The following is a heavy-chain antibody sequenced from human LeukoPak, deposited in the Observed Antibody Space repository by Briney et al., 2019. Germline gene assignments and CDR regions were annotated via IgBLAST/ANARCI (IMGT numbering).Heavy chain of an antibody. D-gene: IGHD3-22*01. J-gene: IGHJ4*02. CDR3: ARRLRITVIVVVITSHFDY. Sequence: SETLSLTCSVSGDSIRSSSYYWSWIRQPPGKGLEWIGEINHSGSTNYNPSLKSRVTISVDTSKNQFSLKLSSVTAADTAVYYCARRLRITVIVVVITSHFDYWGQGTLVTVSS. CDR1: GDSIRSSSYY. V-gene: IGHV4-39*07. CDR2: INHSGST.